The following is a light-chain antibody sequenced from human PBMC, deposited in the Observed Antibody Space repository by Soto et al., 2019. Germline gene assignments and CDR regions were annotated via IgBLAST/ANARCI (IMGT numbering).Light chain of an antibody. CDR1: SSNIGAGYD. Sequence: QSVLTQPPSVSGAPGQRVTISCTGSSSNIGAGYDVHWYQQLPGTAPKLLIYGNSNRPSGVPDRFSGSKSGTSASLAITGLQAEDEADYYCQSYDSSRVVFGGVTKVTVL. V-gene: IGLV1-40*01. CDR2: GNS. J-gene: IGLJ2*01. CDR3: QSYDSSRVV.